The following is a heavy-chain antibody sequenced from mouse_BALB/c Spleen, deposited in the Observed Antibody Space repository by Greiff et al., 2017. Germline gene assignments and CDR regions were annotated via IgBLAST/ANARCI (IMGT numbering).Heavy chain of an antibody. Sequence: QVQLKQSGPELVKPGASVKISCKASGYAFSSSWMNWVKQRPGQGLEWIGRIYPGDGDTNYNGKFKGKATLTADKSSSTAYMQLSSLTSVDSAVYFCARTGSQSYFDYWGQGTTLTVSS. J-gene: IGHJ2*01. CDR3: ARTGSQSYFDY. V-gene: IGHV1-82*01. CDR2: IYPGDGDT. CDR1: GYAFSSSW.